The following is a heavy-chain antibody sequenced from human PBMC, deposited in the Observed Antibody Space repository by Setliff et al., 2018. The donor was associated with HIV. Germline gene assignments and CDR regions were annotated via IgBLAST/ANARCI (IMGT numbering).Heavy chain of an antibody. CDR3: AKDRHYYDGTGYWYFDL. J-gene: IGHJ2*01. D-gene: IGHD3-22*01. CDR1: GFTFPDYW. V-gene: IGHV3-23*01. Sequence: GGSLRLSCAASGFTFPDYWMHWVRQAPGKGLEWVSAISGRGGSTYYADSVKGRFTVSRDNSKNTLYLQMNNLRVEDTAVYYCAKDRHYYDGTGYWYFDLWGRGTLVTVSS. CDR2: ISGRGGST.